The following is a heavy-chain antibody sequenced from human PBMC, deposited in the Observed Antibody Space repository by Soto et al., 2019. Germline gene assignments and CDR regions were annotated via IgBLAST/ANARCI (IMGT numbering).Heavy chain of an antibody. J-gene: IGHJ4*02. Sequence: PGGSLRLSCAASGFDFSNTWIHWVRQVPGKGLVWVSRINSDGTSIIYADSVKGRFTLSRDNAKNTVYLQMSSLRVEDTSLYYCAKDWYYPIDFWGQGTPVTVSS. CDR2: INSDGTSI. V-gene: IGHV3-74*01. D-gene: IGHD3-16*01. CDR1: GFDFSNTW. CDR3: AKDWYYPIDF.